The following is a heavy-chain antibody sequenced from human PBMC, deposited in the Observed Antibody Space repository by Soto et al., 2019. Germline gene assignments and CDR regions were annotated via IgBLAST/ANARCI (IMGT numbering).Heavy chain of an antibody. CDR3: ARDRIAVAGNPEYFQH. J-gene: IGHJ1*01. V-gene: IGHV3-66*01. CDR2: IYSGGST. Sequence: GGSVGLSCAASGVTVSSNYMRWVRQAPGKGLEWVSVIYSGGSTYYADSVKGRFPISRDNSKNTLYLQMNSLRAEDTAVYYCARDRIAVAGNPEYFQHWGQGT. D-gene: IGHD6-19*01. CDR1: GVTVSSNY.